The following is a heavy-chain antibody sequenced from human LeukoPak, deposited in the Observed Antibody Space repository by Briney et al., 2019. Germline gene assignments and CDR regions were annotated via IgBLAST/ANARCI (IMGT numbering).Heavy chain of an antibody. J-gene: IGHJ5*02. CDR1: GSIFSNYG. Sequence: GGSLRLSCAASGSIFSNYGMHWVRQAPGKGLEWVAFIRYDESNKFYADPVKGRFTISRDNSKNTLFLQMNSLRAEDTAVYYCATMQWLEGVDWFDPWGQGTLVTVSS. V-gene: IGHV3-30*02. D-gene: IGHD6-19*01. CDR2: IRYDESNK. CDR3: ATMQWLEGVDWFDP.